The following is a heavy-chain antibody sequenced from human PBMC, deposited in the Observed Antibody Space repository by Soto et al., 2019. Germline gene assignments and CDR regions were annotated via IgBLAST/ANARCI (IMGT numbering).Heavy chain of an antibody. V-gene: IGHV3-7*01. J-gene: IGHJ2*01. Sequence: EVQLVESGGGLVQPGGSLRLSCAASGLTFSSYWMSWVRQTPGKGLEWVANIKQDGSEKYYVDSVKGRFTISRDNAKNSLYLQMNSLRAEDTAVYYCARLPVIAVADIWYFDLWGRGTLVTVSS. CDR1: GLTFSSYW. D-gene: IGHD6-19*01. CDR3: ARLPVIAVADIWYFDL. CDR2: IKQDGSEK.